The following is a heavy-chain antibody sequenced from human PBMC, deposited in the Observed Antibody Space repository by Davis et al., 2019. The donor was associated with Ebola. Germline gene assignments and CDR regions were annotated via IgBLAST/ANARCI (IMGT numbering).Heavy chain of an antibody. Sequence: SETLSLTCTVSGGSVSSGSYYCSWIRQPPGKGLEWIGYIYYSGSTNYNPSLKSRVTISVDTSKNQFSLKLSSVTAADTAVYYCARDRGGYSYGEFDYWGQGTLVTVSS. D-gene: IGHD5-18*01. CDR3: ARDRGGYSYGEFDY. J-gene: IGHJ4*02. CDR2: IYYSGST. CDR1: GGSVSSGSYY. V-gene: IGHV4-61*01.